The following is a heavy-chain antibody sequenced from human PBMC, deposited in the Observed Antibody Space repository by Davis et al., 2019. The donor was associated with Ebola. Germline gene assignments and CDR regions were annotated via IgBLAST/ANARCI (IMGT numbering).Heavy chain of an antibody. Sequence: HTRGSLRLSCAASGFTFSSYWMHWVRQAPGKGLVWVSRINSDGSSTSYADPVKGRLTISRDNAKNTLYLQMNSLSAEDTAVYYCARARGYSSDWYGSWFDPWGQGTLVTVSS. D-gene: IGHD6-19*01. CDR3: ARARGYSSDWYGSWFDP. J-gene: IGHJ5*02. V-gene: IGHV3-74*01. CDR2: INSDGSST. CDR1: GFTFSSYW.